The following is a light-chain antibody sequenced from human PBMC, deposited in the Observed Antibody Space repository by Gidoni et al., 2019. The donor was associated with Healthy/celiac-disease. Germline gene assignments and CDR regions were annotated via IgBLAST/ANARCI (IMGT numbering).Light chain of an antibody. CDR1: QSVLYSSNNKNY. CDR2: WAS. V-gene: IGKV4-1*01. J-gene: IGKJ1*01. CDR3: QQYYSTSQT. Sequence: DIVMTQSPDSLAVSLGESATINCKSSQSVLYSSNNKNYLAWYQQKPGQPPKLLIYWASTRESGVPDRFSGSGSGTDFTLTISSLQAEDVAVYYCQQYYSTSQTFGQGTKVEIK.